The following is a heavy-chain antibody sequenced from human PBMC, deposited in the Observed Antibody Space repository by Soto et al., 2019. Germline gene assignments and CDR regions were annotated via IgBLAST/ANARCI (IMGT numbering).Heavy chain of an antibody. V-gene: IGHV3-30*18. CDR1: GFTFSSYG. J-gene: IGHJ6*02. Sequence: GGSLRLSCAASGFTFSSYGMHWVRQAPGKGLEWVAVISYDGSNKYYADSVKGRFTISRDNSKNTLYLQMNSLRAEDTAVYYCAKIPLAGSGYDLYYYYGMDVWGQGTTVTVSS. CDR2: ISYDGSNK. D-gene: IGHD3-22*01. CDR3: AKIPLAGSGYDLYYYYGMDV.